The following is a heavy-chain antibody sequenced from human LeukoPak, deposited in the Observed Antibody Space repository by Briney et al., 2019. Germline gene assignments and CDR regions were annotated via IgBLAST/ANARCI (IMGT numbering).Heavy chain of an antibody. J-gene: IGHJ3*02. Sequence: SETLSLTCTVSGGSISSSSYYWGWIRQSPGKGLEWIGSIYYSGSTYYNPSLKSRVTISVDTSKNQFSLKLSSVTAADTAVYYCARRIVGAIYDAFDIWGQGTMVTVSS. CDR1: GGSISSSSYY. V-gene: IGHV4-39*01. CDR2: IYYSGST. CDR3: ARRIVGAIYDAFDI. D-gene: IGHD1-26*01.